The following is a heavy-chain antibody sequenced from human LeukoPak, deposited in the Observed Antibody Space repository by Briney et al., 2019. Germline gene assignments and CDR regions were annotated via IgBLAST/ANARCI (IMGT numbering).Heavy chain of an antibody. Sequence: GGSLRLSCAASGFTFSSYWMSWVRQAPGKGLEWVANIKQDGSEKYYVDSVKGRFTISRDNAKNLLHLQMNSLRAEDTAVYYCAGGYGGNSNYFDYWGQGTLVTVSS. V-gene: IGHV3-7*04. CDR1: GFTFSSYW. D-gene: IGHD4-23*01. CDR2: IKQDGSEK. CDR3: AGGYGGNSNYFDY. J-gene: IGHJ4*02.